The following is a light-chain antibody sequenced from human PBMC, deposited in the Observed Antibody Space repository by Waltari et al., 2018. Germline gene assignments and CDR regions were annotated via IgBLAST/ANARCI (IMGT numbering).Light chain of an antibody. J-gene: IGLJ3*02. CDR3: SSFTSPSTWV. CDR1: TSDLGGYNY. CDR2: DVS. V-gene: IGLV2-14*01. Sequence: QSALTQPASVSGSPGQSITISCTGTTSDLGGYNYVSWYQQHPGKAPKLMIYDVSSRPSGVSNRFSGSKSGNTASLTISGLQAEDEADYYCSSFTSPSTWVFGGGTKLTVL.